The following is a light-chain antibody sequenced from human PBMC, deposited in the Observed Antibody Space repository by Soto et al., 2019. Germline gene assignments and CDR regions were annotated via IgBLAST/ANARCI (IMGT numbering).Light chain of an antibody. CDR3: QTWGTDIYVV. V-gene: IGLV4-69*01. CDR1: CGHSSHT. J-gene: IGLJ2*01. Sequence: QPVLTQSPSATASLGASVKLTCTLSCGHSSHTVAWHQQQSEKGPRYLMKLMNNGTYIKGDGSPGRFSGSSSGAERYLTISSLQSEDEADYYCQTWGTDIYVVFGGGTKLTVL. CDR2: LMNNGTY.